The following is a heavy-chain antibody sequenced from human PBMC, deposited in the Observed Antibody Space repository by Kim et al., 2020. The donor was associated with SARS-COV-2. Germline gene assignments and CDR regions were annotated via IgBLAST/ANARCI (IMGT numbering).Heavy chain of an antibody. Sequence: GGSLRLSCVASGITFQNLWMHWVRQVPGQGLEWVSHIKNDGGTSYADSAKDRFTTSRNSATKKFYLQLISLRTEDTTAYYCSSGVSASAREDYWGEGTL. CDR1: GITFQNLW. V-gene: IGHV3-74*01. J-gene: IGHJ4*02. CDR2: IKNDGGT. CDR3: SSGVSASAREDY. D-gene: IGHD2-8*01.